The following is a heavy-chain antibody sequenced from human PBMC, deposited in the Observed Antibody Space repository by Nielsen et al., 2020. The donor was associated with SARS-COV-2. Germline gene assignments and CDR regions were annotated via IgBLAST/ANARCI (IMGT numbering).Heavy chain of an antibody. V-gene: IGHV3-30-3*01. J-gene: IGHJ6*02. CDR1: EFAFSSYS. CDR2: ISYDRSNK. D-gene: IGHD6-19*01. Sequence: GESLKISCVASEFAFSSYSMHWVRQGPGKGLEWVAVISYDRSNKYYAESVRGRFTISRDNAKNTLDLQMNSLRVEDTAVYYCARDPKMDQWLEHYSYSYHMDVWGQGTTVTVSS. CDR3: ARDPKMDQWLEHYSYSYHMDV.